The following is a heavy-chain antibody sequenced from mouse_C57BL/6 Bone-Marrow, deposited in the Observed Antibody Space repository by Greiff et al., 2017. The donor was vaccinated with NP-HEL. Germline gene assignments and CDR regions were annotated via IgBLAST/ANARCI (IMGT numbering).Heavy chain of an antibody. CDR1: GYSITSGYY. Sequence: EVKLMESGPGLVKPSQSLSLTCSVTGYSITSGYYWNWIRQFPGNKLEWMGYISYDGSNNYNPSLKNRISITRDTSKNQFFLKLNSVTTEDTATYYCAMNYGGDYWGQGTTLTVSS. V-gene: IGHV3-6*01. CDR2: ISYDGSN. CDR3: AMNYGGDY. J-gene: IGHJ2*01. D-gene: IGHD1-1*01.